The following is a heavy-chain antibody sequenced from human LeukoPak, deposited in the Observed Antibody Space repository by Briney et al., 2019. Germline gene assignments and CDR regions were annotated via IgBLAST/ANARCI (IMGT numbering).Heavy chain of an antibody. CDR2: ITGSGGST. CDR3: AKDTASSWWYFDL. V-gene: IGHV3-23*01. Sequence: QPGGSLRLSCAASGFTFSSYAMSWVRQAPGKGLEWVSAITGSGGSTYYADSVKGWFTISRDNSKNTLYLQMNSLRAEDTAVYYCAKDTASSWWYFDLWGRGTLVTVSS. J-gene: IGHJ2*01. D-gene: IGHD5-18*01. CDR1: GFTFSSYA.